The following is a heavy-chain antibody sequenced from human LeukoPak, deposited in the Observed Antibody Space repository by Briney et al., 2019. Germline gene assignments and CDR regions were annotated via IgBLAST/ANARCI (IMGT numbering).Heavy chain of an antibody. CDR3: AKDQNTVATAPFDY. Sequence: GGSLRLSCAASEFTFSSYAMSWVRQAPGKGLEWVSAINSAGSTHYGDSVRGRFTISRDNSKNVLYLQMNSLRAEDTALYYCAKDQNTVATAPFDYWGQGTLVTVSS. J-gene: IGHJ4*02. CDR2: INSAGST. V-gene: IGHV3-23*01. CDR1: EFTFSSYA. D-gene: IGHD4-17*01.